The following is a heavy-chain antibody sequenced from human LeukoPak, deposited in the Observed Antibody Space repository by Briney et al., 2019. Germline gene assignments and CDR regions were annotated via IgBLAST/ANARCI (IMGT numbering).Heavy chain of an antibody. CDR3: VRDQGGAVSY. CDR1: GFTFSSYG. V-gene: IGHV3-30*02. J-gene: IGHJ4*02. D-gene: IGHD3-16*01. CDR2: IRYDGSNK. Sequence: GSLRLSCAASGFTFSSYGMHWVRQAPGKGLEWVAFIRYDGSNKYYADSVKGRFIISRDNAKSSLFLQMNSLRAEDTSVYYCVRDQGGAVSYWGQGTLVTVSS.